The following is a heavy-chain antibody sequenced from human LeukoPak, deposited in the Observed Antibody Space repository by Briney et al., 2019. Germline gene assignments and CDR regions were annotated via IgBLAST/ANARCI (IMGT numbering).Heavy chain of an antibody. CDR1: GFTFSAYW. CDR3: TRYIADSSGSPSPSAFSI. V-gene: IGHV3-7*02. CDR2: IKQDGSEK. D-gene: IGHD3-22*01. J-gene: IGHJ3*02. Sequence: QTGGSLRLSCAASGFTFSAYWMSWVRQAPGKGLNWVANIKQDGSEKYYVDSVKGRFTISRDNAKNSLYLQMNSLRVEDTAVYYCTRYIADSSGSPSPSAFSIWGQGTMVTVSS.